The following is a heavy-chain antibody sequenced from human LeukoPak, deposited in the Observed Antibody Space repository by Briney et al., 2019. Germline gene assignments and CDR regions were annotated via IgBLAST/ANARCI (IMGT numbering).Heavy chain of an antibody. CDR3: ATPYDILTGYSY. D-gene: IGHD3-9*01. CDR1: GYTFTGYY. Sequence: ASVKVSCKASGYTFTGYYINWVRQAPGQGLEWMGRINPNDGGTNSAQKFHGRVTMTRDTSISTAYMELSRLRSDDTAVYYCATPYDILTGYSYWGQGTLVTVSS. CDR2: INPNDGGT. J-gene: IGHJ4*02. V-gene: IGHV1-2*06.